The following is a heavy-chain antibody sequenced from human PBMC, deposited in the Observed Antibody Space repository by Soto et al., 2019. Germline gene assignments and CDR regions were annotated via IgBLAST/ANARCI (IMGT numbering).Heavy chain of an antibody. CDR2: IIPLLDIT. CDR3: ARDSPIGSAFSGYDAIDY. V-gene: IGHV1-69*08. CDR1: GGAFTNDI. D-gene: IGHD5-12*01. J-gene: IGHJ4*02. Sequence: QVQLVQSGAEVKKPGSSVKVSCKASGGAFTNDIITWVRQAPGQGLEWVGRIIPLLDITNYAQKCQGRVTITADKSTSTGFMELNSLISEDTAVYYCARDSPIGSAFSGYDAIDYWGQGTLVTVSS.